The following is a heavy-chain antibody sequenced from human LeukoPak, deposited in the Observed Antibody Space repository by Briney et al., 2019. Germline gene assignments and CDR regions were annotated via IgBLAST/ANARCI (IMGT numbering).Heavy chain of an antibody. Sequence: ASVKVSCKASGYTFTSYGISWVRQAPGQGLEWMGWISAYNGNTNYAQKLQGRVTMTTDTSTSTAYMELRSLRSDDTAVYYCARGVVAAEDYYYGMDVWGQGTTVTVSS. CDR1: GYTFTSYG. J-gene: IGHJ6*02. D-gene: IGHD6-13*01. CDR2: ISAYNGNT. CDR3: ARGVVAAEDYYYGMDV. V-gene: IGHV1-18*01.